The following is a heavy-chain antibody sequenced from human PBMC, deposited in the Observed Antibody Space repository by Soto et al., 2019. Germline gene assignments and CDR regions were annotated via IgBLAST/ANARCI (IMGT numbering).Heavy chain of an antibody. CDR1: GFTFGDYA. CDR2: IRSKAYGGTT. CDR3: TSGRYSLYYYYYYGMDV. D-gene: IGHD4-4*01. V-gene: IGHV3-49*03. Sequence: GGSLRLSCTASGFTFGDYAMSWFRQAPGKGLEWVGFIRSKAYGGTTEYAASVKGRFTISRDDSKSIAYLQMNSLKTEDTAAYYCTSGRYSLYYYYYYGMDVWGQGTTVTVSS. J-gene: IGHJ6*02.